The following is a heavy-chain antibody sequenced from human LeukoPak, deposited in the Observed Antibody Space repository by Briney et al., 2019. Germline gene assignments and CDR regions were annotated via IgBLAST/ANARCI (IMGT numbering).Heavy chain of an antibody. CDR3: ARLKYNWNDVGGVVYFDY. D-gene: IGHD1-1*01. CDR1: GGSISSSSRY. CDR2: IYYSGDT. V-gene: IGHV4-39*01. J-gene: IGHJ4*02. Sequence: NPSETLSLTCTVSGGSISSSSRYWGWIRQPPGKGLEWIGSIYYSGDTYYNPSLKSRVTTSVDTSKSQFSLRLSSVTAADTAVYYCARLKYNWNDVGGVVYFDYWGQGTLVTVSS.